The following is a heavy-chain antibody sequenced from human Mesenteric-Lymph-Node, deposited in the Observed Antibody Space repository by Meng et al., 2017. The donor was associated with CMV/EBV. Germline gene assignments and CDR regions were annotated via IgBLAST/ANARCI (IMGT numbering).Heavy chain of an antibody. CDR1: GYTFTSYG. CDR2: ISAYNGNT. D-gene: IGHD2-2*01. CDR3: ARGLHQLLSKLHNWFDP. Sequence: ASVKVSCKASGYTFTSYGISWVRQAPGQGLEWMGWISAYNGNTNYAQKLQGRVTMTTDTSTSTAYMELSSLRSEDTAVYYCARGLHQLLSKLHNWFDPWGQGTLVTVSS. V-gene: IGHV1-18*01. J-gene: IGHJ5*02.